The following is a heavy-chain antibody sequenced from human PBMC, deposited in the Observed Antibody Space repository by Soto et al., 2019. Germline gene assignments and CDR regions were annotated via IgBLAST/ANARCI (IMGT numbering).Heavy chain of an antibody. CDR1: GYSISSSNW. Sequence: SETLSLTCAVSGYSISSSNWWGWIRQPPGKGLEWIGYIYYSGSTYYNPSLKSRVTMSVDTSKNQFSLKLSSVTAVDTAVYYCARTSPDYSNYYYYMDVWGKGTTVTVS. CDR2: IYYSGST. CDR3: ARTSPDYSNYYYYMDV. J-gene: IGHJ6*03. D-gene: IGHD4-4*01. V-gene: IGHV4-28*01.